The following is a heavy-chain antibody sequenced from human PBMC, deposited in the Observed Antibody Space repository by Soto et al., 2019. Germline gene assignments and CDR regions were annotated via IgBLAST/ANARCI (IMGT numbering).Heavy chain of an antibody. J-gene: IGHJ4*02. CDR3: ARLMCKAFDL. CDR2: ARNKVNSYTT. V-gene: IGHV3-72*01. D-gene: IGHD2-8*01. CDR1: GFTFSDHY. Sequence: PGGSLRLSCAASGFTFSDHYMDWVRQAPGKGLVWVGRARNKVNSYTTAYAASVKGRFTSSRDDSKNSLYLQMNSLKAEDTAVYFCARLMCKAFDLWGQGTLVTVSS.